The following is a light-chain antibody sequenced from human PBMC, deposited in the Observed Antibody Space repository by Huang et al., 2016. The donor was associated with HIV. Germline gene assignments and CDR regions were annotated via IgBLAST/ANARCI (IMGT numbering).Light chain of an antibody. Sequence: DIQMTQSPSILSASVGDRVTITCRASQSVSTWFAWYQQKPGKPPKRLLYKSSTLESGVPARFSGSGSGTEFTLTISSLQPDDFATYYCQQYNTFWTFGQGTKV. CDR1: QSVSTW. CDR2: KSS. J-gene: IGKJ1*01. CDR3: QQYNTFWT. V-gene: IGKV1-5*03.